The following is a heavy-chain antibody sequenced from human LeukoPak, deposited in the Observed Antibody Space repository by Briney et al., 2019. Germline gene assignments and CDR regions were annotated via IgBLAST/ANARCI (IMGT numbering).Heavy chain of an antibody. Sequence: PGGSLRLSCAASGFTFRNYWMTWVRQSPGKGLEWVAIIKPDGSDKYHVDSVKGRFTISRDNAKNSLYLQMSSLRAEGTAVYYCARGGHRQKEFWGQGTLVTVSS. CDR2: IKPDGSDK. CDR3: ARGGHRQKEF. J-gene: IGHJ4*02. V-gene: IGHV3-7*01. CDR1: GFTFRNYW. D-gene: IGHD3-10*01.